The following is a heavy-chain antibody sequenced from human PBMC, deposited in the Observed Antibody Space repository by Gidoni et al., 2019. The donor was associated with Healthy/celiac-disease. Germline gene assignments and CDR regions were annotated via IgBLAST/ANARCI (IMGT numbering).Heavy chain of an antibody. CDR3: ARTVPGSYYGAAFDI. CDR1: GFTFSSYS. J-gene: IGHJ3*02. CDR2: ISSSSSTI. D-gene: IGHD1-26*01. Sequence: EVQLVESGGGLVQPGGSLRLSCAASGFTFSSYSMNWVRQAPGKGLEWVSYISSSSSTIYYADSVKGRFTISRDNAKNSLYLQMNSLRAEDTAVYYCARTVPGSYYGAAFDIWGQGTMVTVSS. V-gene: IGHV3-48*04.